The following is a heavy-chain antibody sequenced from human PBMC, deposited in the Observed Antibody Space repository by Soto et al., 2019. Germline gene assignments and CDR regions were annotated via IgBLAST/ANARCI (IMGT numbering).Heavy chain of an antibody. V-gene: IGHV3-23*01. CDR3: VQGAFGVAVHFDY. CDR2: ISGSDGIT. D-gene: IGHD3-3*01. CDR1: GFTFSSYA. Sequence: EVQLLESGGGLVQPGGSLRLSCAASGFTFSSYAMSWVRQAPGKGLEWVSSISGSDGITYYADSVEGRFTISRDNSKNTLCLEVSRRRAEDTARYYCVQGAFGVAVHFDYWGRGTLVTVSS. J-gene: IGHJ4*02.